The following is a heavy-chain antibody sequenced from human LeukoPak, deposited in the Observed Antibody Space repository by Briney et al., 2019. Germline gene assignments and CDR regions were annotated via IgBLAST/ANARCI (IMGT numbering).Heavy chain of an antibody. J-gene: IGHJ4*02. CDR3: ARELPERSPYYYDSSGYYYFDY. CDR2: INPNSGGT. V-gene: IGHV1-2*02. Sequence: GASVKVSCKASGYTFTGYYMHWVRQAPGQGLEWMGWINPNSGGTNYAQKFQGRVTMTRDTSISTAYMEQSRLRSDDTAVYYCARELPERSPYYYDSSGYYYFDYWGQGTLVTVSS. CDR1: GYTFTGYY. D-gene: IGHD3-22*01.